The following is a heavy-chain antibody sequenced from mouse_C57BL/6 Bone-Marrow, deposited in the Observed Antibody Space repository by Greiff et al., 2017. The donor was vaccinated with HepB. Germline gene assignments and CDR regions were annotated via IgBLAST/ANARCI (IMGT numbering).Heavy chain of an antibody. J-gene: IGHJ2*01. CDR3: ARWATLVAHFDY. CDR1: GYTFTSYW. D-gene: IGHD1-1*01. CDR2: IDPSDSYT. V-gene: IGHV1-69*01. Sequence: QVQLQQPGAELVMPGASVKLSCKASGYTFTSYWMHWVKQRPGQGLEWIGEIDPSDSYTNYNQKFKGKSTLTVDKSSSTAYMQLSSLTSEDSAVYYCARWATLVAHFDYWGQGTTLTVSS.